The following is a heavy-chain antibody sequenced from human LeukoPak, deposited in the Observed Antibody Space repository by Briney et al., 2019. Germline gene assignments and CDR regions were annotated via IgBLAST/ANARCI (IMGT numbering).Heavy chain of an antibody. Sequence: PSETLSLTCTVSGGSVSSGSYYWSWIRQPPGKGLEWIAFIYYSGSANYNPSLKSRVTISVDTSKNQFSLKLSSMTTADTAVYYCARGRDYYDTSAGYWGQGTLVTVSS. CDR1: GGSVSSGSYY. CDR3: ARGRDYYDTSAGY. D-gene: IGHD3-22*01. J-gene: IGHJ4*02. V-gene: IGHV4-61*01. CDR2: IYYSGSA.